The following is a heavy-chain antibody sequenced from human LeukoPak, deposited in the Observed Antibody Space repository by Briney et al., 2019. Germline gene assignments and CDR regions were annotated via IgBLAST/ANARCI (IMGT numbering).Heavy chain of an antibody. CDR1: GGSISSSSYY. V-gene: IGHV4-39*01. D-gene: IGHD3-10*02. Sequence: PSETLSLTCTVSGGSISSSSYYWGWIRQPPGKGLEWIGSIYYSGSTYYNLTLKSRVTISVDTSKNQFSLKLSSVTAADTAVYYCARHRYAVHWEALYYVPYYFDYWGQGTLVTVSS. CDR2: IYYSGST. J-gene: IGHJ4*02. CDR3: ARHRYAVHWEALYYVPYYFDY.